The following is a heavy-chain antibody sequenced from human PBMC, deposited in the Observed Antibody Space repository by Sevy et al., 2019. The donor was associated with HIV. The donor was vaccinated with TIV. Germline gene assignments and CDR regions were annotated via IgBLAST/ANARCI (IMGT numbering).Heavy chain of an antibody. CDR2: ISSSSSYI. CDR1: GFTFSSYS. Sequence: GGSLRLSCAASGFTFSSYSMNWVRQAPGKGLEWVSSISSSSSYIYYSDSVKGRFTISRDNAKNSLYLQMNSLRAEDTAVYYCARVSSGYIDYWGQGTLVTVSS. J-gene: IGHJ4*02. CDR3: ARVSSGYIDY. D-gene: IGHD3-22*01. V-gene: IGHV3-21*01.